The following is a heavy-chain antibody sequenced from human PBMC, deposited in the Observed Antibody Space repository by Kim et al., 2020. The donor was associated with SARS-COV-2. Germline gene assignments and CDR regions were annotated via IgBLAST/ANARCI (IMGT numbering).Heavy chain of an antibody. CDR1: GFTFSSYG. D-gene: IGHD2-15*01. CDR2: IWYDGSNK. J-gene: IGHJ6*02. Sequence: GGSLRLSCAASGFTFSSYGMHWVRQAPGKGLEWVAVIWYDGSNKYYADSVKGRFTISRDNSKNTLYLQMNSLRAEDTAVYYCAKDGGAGGYSYYYYYGMDVWGQGTTVTVSS. CDR3: AKDGGAGGYSYYYYYGMDV. V-gene: IGHV3-33*06.